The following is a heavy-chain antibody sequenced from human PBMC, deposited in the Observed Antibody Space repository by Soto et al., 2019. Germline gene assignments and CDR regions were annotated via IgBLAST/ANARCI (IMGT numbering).Heavy chain of an antibody. CDR2: IYYSGST. CDR3: AIVAGSGGYFDL. CDR1: GGSISSYY. V-gene: IGHV4-59*01. Sequence: QVQLQESGPGLVKPSETLSLTCTVSGGSISSYYWRWIRQPPGKGLKWIGYIYYSGSTNYNPSLKSRVTISVDTSKNQFSLKLSSVTAADTAVYYCAIVAGSGGYFDLWGRGTLVTVSS. J-gene: IGHJ2*01. D-gene: IGHD1-26*01.